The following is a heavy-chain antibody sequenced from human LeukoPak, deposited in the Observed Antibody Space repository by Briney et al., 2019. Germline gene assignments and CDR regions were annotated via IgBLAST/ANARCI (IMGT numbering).Heavy chain of an antibody. J-gene: IGHJ4*02. V-gene: IGHV4-59*01. CDR1: GACMSSDS. CDR2: IYSSGGT. CDR3: AKIGSGWYYFDH. Sequence: SEAISLTCVGTGACMSSDSWSWIRQSPGKGLEWIAYIYSSGGTIYNPSLKSRVTISVDTSRNQFSLKLSSVTAADAAVYYCAKIGSGWYYFDHWGQGTLVTVSS. D-gene: IGHD6-19*01.